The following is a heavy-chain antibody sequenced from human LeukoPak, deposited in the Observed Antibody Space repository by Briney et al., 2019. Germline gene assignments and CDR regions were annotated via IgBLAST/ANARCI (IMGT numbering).Heavy chain of an antibody. CDR3: AREGAVAGILRAFDI. V-gene: IGHV3-53*01. CDR2: IYSGGTT. J-gene: IGHJ3*02. Sequence: PGGSLRLSCAASGFTVSSNYMTWVRQAPGKGLEWVSVIYSGGTTYYADSVKGRFTISRDNSKNTLYLQMNSLRAEDTAVYYCAREGAVAGILRAFDIWGQGTMVTVSS. D-gene: IGHD6-19*01. CDR1: GFTVSSNY.